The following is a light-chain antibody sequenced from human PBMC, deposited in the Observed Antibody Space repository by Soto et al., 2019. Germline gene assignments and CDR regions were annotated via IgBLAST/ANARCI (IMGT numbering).Light chain of an antibody. Sequence: QSALTQPRSVSGSPGQSVTISCTGTSSDVGGYIYVSWYQQHPGKAPKLMIYDVSKRPSGVPDRFSGSKSGNTASLTISGLQAEDEADYYCCSYAGSYTLYVFGTGTQLTVL. J-gene: IGLJ1*01. V-gene: IGLV2-11*01. CDR1: SSDVGGYIY. CDR3: CSYAGSYTLYV. CDR2: DVS.